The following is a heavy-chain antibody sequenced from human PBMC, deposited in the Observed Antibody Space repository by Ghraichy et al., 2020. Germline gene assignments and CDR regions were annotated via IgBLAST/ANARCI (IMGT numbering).Heavy chain of an antibody. CDR1: GYTFTGYY. J-gene: IGHJ4*02. CDR3: ARGRTTMIVVVTYLDY. V-gene: IGHV1-2*02. D-gene: IGHD3-22*01. Sequence: ASVKVSCKASGYTFTGYYMHWVRQAPGQGLEWMGWINPNSGGTNYAQKFQGRVTMTRDTSISTAYMELSRLRSDDTAVYYCARGRTTMIVVVTYLDYWGQGTLVTVSS. CDR2: INPNSGGT.